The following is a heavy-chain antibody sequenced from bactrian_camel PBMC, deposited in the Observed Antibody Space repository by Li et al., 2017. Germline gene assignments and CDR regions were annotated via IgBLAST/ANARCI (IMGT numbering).Heavy chain of an antibody. J-gene: IGHJ4*01. V-gene: IGHV3S31*01. CDR2: IYRAGGNT. CDR3: AAVFGGGVHGYCDISELAAFQY. CDR1: GNTYT. D-gene: IGHD3*01. Sequence: DVQLVESGGGSVQAGGSLRLSCAASGNTYTMGWFRQTPGRKEREGVAVIYRAGGNTVYAPSMKGRFTISQDNAKNTLYLQMNSLKPEDTAMYYCAAVFGGGVHGYCDISELAAFQYWGQGTQVTVS.